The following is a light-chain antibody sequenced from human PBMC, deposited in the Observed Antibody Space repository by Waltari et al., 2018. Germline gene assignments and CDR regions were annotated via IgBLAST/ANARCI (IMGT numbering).Light chain of an antibody. J-gene: IGKJ4*01. CDR1: QGISSW. V-gene: IGKV1-5*01. CDR3: QQYNSYSLT. Sequence: DIQMTQSPSTLSASVGDRVTLTCRASQGISSWLAWSQQKPGKAPKLLIYDASSLESGVPSRFSGSGSGTEFTLTISSLQPDDFATYYCQQYNSYSLTFGGGTKVEIK. CDR2: DAS.